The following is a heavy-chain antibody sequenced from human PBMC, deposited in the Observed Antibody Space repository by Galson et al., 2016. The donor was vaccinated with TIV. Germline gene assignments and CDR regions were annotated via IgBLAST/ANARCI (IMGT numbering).Heavy chain of an antibody. CDR3: ARGGSTVTRPFDY. V-gene: IGHV1-69*13. J-gene: IGHJ4*02. Sequence: SVKVSCKASGGAFISHGISWVRQAPGQGLEWMGGIIPIFGLANYAQKFQGRVTITADDSTRTAYMELSSLRFDDTAVYYCARGGSTVTRPFDYWGLGTLVTVSS. CDR2: IIPIFGLA. D-gene: IGHD4-17*01. CDR1: GGAFISHG.